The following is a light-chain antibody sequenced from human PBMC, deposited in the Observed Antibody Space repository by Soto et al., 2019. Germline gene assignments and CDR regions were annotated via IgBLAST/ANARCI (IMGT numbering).Light chain of an antibody. CDR3: AAWDDSLNGWV. Sequence: QSALTQPASVAGSPGQSITISCTGTSSDVGGNSFVSWYQQHPGKGPKLMIYEVSNRPSGVSNRFSGSKFGNTASLTISGLQAEDEADYYCAAWDDSLNGWVFGGGTQLTVL. CDR1: SSDVGGNSF. V-gene: IGLV2-14*01. CDR2: EVS. J-gene: IGLJ3*02.